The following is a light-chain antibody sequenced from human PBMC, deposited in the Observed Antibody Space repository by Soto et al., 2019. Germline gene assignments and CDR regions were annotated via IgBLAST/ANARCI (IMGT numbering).Light chain of an antibody. Sequence: DIQMTQSPSTLSASVGDRVTITCRASQSISSWLAWYQQKPGKAPKLLIYDASSLESGVPSRFSGSGSGTEFTLTISSLRPDDFATYYCQQYNSYLWTFGQGTKVEIK. CDR3: QQYNSYLWT. CDR1: QSISSW. J-gene: IGKJ1*01. V-gene: IGKV1-5*01. CDR2: DAS.